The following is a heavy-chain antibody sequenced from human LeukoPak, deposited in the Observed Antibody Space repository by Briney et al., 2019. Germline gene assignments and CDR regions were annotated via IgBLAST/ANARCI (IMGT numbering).Heavy chain of an antibody. CDR2: IKQDGSEK. J-gene: IGHJ4*02. CDR1: GFTLSSYW. Sequence: WGSLRLSCAASGFTLSSYWMSWVRQAPGKGLEWVANIKQDGSEKYYVDSVKGRFTISRDNAKNSLYLQMNSLRVEDTAVYYCARRYFDYWGQGTLVTVSS. V-gene: IGHV3-7*01. CDR3: ARRYFDY.